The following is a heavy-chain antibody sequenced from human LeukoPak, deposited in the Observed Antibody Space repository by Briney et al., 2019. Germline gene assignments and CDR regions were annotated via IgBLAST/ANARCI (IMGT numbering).Heavy chain of an antibody. CDR1: GFTFSSYA. Sequence: PGGSLRLSCAASGFTFSSYAMSWVRQAPGKGLEWVSAISGSGGSTYYADSGKGRFTISRDNSKNTLYLQMNSLRAEDTAVYYCAKVWGYSGYEVDYFDYWGQGTLVTVSS. D-gene: IGHD5-12*01. V-gene: IGHV3-23*01. CDR2: ISGSGGST. J-gene: IGHJ4*02. CDR3: AKVWGYSGYEVDYFDY.